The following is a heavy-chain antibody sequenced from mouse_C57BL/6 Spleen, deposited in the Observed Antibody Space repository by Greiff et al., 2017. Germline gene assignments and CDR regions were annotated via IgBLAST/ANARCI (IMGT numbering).Heavy chain of an antibody. CDR3: ASFSWFAY. CDR1: GFTFTDYY. J-gene: IGHJ3*01. Sequence: EVKLVESGGGLVQPGGSLSLSCAASGFTFTDYYMSWVRQPPGKALEWLGFIRNKANGYTTEYSVSVKGRITISRDNSQSILYLQMNALGAADSATYYCASFSWFAYWGQGTLVTVSA. V-gene: IGHV7-3*01. CDR2: IRNKANGYTT.